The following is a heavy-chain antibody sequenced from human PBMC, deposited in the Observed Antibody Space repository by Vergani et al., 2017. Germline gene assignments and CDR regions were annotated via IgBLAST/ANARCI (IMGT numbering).Heavy chain of an antibody. D-gene: IGHD3-10*01. CDR1: GYTFTSYG. J-gene: IGHJ4*02. V-gene: IGHV1-18*04. CDR3: ARTLKDEGSPHGRYFDY. CDR2: ISAYNGNT. Sequence: QVQLVQSGAEVKKPGASVKVSCKASGYTFTSYGISWVRQAPGQGLEWMGWISAYNGNTNYAQKLPGRVTMTTDTSTSTAYMELRSLRSDDTAVYYCARTLKDEGSPHGRYFDYWGQGTLVTVSS.